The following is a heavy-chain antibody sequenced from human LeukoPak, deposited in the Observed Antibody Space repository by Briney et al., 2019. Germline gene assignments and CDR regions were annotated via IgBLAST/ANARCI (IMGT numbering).Heavy chain of an antibody. CDR1: GGAISNYY. D-gene: IGHD2-15*01. CDR2: IYYSGST. CDR3: ARRYYSGSSCYSAFDY. Sequence: SETLSLTCTVSGGAISNYYWRWIRQPPGEGLEWIGYIYYSGSTNYNPSLKSRLTMSVDTSKNQFSLKLSSVTAADTAVYYCARRYYSGSSCYSAFDYWGQGTLVTVSS. V-gene: IGHV4-59*08. J-gene: IGHJ4*02.